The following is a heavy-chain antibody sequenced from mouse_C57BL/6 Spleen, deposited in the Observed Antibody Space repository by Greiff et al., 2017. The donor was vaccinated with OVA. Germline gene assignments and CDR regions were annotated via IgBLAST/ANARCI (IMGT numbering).Heavy chain of an antibody. Sequence: VQLQQPGAELVRPGSSVKLSCKASGYTFTSYWMDWVKQRPGQGLEWIGNIYPSDSETHYNQKFKDKATLTVDKSSSTAYMQLSSLTSEDSAVYYCARRDDYPDYWGQGTTLTVSS. D-gene: IGHD2-4*01. CDR2: IYPSDSET. V-gene: IGHV1-61*01. J-gene: IGHJ2*01. CDR1: GYTFTSYW. CDR3: ARRDDYPDY.